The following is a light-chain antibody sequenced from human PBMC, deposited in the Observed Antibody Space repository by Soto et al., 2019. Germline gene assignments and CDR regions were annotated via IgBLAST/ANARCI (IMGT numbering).Light chain of an antibody. CDR3: QQSYSIPWT. CDR1: QSISTY. V-gene: IGKV1-39*01. Sequence: DIRMTQSPSSLSASVGDRVTITCRASQSISTYLNWYQQKPGKAPKLLIYAASSLQSGVPSRFSGSGSGTDFTLTISSPQPEDFATFYCQQSYSIPWTFGQGTKVEIK. CDR2: AAS. J-gene: IGKJ1*01.